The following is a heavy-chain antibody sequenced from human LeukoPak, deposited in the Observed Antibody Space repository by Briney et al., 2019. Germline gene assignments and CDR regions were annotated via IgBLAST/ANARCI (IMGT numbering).Heavy chain of an antibody. V-gene: IGHV3-7*01. CDR3: AKYILYHGAFDI. CDR2: IKDDGSQK. D-gene: IGHD2-8*01. J-gene: IGHJ3*02. Sequence: GGSLRLSCAASGFTLGSYWMAWVRQAPGKELEWVATIKDDGSQKYYVDSVKGRFTISRDNAKNSLDLQMNSLEAEDTAVYYCAKYILYHGAFDIWGQGTMVTVSS. CDR1: GFTLGSYW.